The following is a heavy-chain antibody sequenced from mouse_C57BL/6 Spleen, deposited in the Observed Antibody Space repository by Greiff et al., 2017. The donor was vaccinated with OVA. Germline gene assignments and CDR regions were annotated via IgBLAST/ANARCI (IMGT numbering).Heavy chain of an antibody. CDR1: GYTFTDYN. CDR3: ATPLYYTWFAY. V-gene: IGHV1-22*01. J-gene: IGHJ3*01. Sequence: EVQLKESGPELVKPGASVKMSCKASGYTFTDYNMHWVKQSHGKSLEWIGYINPNNGGTSYNQKFKGKATLTVNKSSSTAYMELRSLTSEDSAVYYCATPLYYTWFAYWGQGTLVTVSA. D-gene: IGHD2-1*01. CDR2: INPNNGGT.